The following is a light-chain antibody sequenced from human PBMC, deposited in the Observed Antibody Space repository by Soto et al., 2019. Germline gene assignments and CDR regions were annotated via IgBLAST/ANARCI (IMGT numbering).Light chain of an antibody. CDR2: GAS. Sequence: EIVLTQSPGTLSLSPGERATLSCRASQSVSSSYLAWYQQKPGQAPRLLIYGASSRATGIPDRFSGSGSGTDFTLTIIRLEPEDFEVYYCQQYGSSPPTFGQGTKVEIK. J-gene: IGKJ1*01. V-gene: IGKV3-20*01. CDR1: QSVSSSY. CDR3: QQYGSSPPT.